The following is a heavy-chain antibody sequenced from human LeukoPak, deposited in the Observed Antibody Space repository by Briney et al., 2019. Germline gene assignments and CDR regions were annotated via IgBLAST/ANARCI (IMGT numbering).Heavy chain of an antibody. Sequence: SETLSLTCTVSGGSISNRDYYWGWIRQPPGKGLEWIGLIHYNGATYYNPSLKSRVTISVDTSNNQFSLKLNSVTAADTAVYYCARRSYDILTGYYGWFDPWGQGTLVTVSS. CDR1: GGSISNRDYY. CDR2: IHYNGAT. D-gene: IGHD3-9*01. V-gene: IGHV4-39*07. CDR3: ARRSYDILTGYYGWFDP. J-gene: IGHJ5*02.